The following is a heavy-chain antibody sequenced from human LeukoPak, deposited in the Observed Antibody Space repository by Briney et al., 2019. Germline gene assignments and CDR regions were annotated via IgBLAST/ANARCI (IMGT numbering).Heavy chain of an antibody. CDR2: IYSGGST. D-gene: IGHD3-16*01. CDR1: GFTVSSNY. J-gene: IGHJ4*02. V-gene: IGHV3-66*02. CDR3: ARDHSRGYYFDY. Sequence: GGSLRLSCAASGFTVSSNYMSWVRQAPGKGLEWVSVIYSGGSTYHADSVKGRFTISRDNSKNTLYLQMNSLRAEDTAVYYCARDHSRGYYFDYWGQGTLVTVSS.